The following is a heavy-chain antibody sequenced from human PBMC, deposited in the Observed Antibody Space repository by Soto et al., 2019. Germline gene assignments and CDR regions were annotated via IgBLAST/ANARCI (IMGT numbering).Heavy chain of an antibody. CDR3: ARDASLAAADYYYYYMDV. V-gene: IGHV3-33*01. CDR2: IWYDGSNK. CDR1: EFAFSRCG. J-gene: IGHJ6*03. D-gene: IGHD6-13*01. Sequence: VGSVRPACAASEFAFSRCGMHWVLQAPGKGLEWVAVIWYDGSNKYYADSVKGRFTISRDNSKNTLYLQMNSLRAEDTAVYYCARDASLAAADYYYYYMDVWGKGTTVTVSS.